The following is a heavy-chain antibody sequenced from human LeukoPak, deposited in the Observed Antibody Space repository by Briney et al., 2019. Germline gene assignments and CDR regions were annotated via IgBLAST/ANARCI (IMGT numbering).Heavy chain of an antibody. CDR1: GYTFTSYY. J-gene: IGHJ5*02. CDR3: ARGGEAAAGVNWFDP. Sequence: GASVKVSCEASGYTFTSYYMHWVRQAPGQGLEWMGIINPSGGSTSYAQKFQGRVTMTRDTSTSTVYMELSSLRSEDTAVYYCARGGEAAAGVNWFDPWGQGTLVTVSS. D-gene: IGHD6-13*01. V-gene: IGHV1-46*01. CDR2: INPSGGST.